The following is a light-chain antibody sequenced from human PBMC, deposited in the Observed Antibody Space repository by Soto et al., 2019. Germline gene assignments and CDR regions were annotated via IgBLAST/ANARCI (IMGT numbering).Light chain of an antibody. CDR1: QSVSSTY. CDR3: QQYGGSPRT. J-gene: IGKJ5*01. V-gene: IGKV3-20*01. CDR2: GAS. Sequence: EIVLTQSPGTLSLSPGERVTLSCRASQSVSSTYLAWYQQKPGQAPRLLIYGASSRATGIPDRXSGSXSGXXXXXXXXXXEPEDFAVYYCQQYGGSPRTFGQGTRLEXX.